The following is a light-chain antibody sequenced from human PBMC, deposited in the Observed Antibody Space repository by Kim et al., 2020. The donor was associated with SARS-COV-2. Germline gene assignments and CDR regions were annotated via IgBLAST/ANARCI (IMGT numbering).Light chain of an antibody. CDR3: LLYCGGAQRWV. CDR1: TGAVTSAYY. CDR2: SIS. J-gene: IGLJ3*02. Sequence: QAVVTQEPSLTVSPGGTVTLTCASSTGAVTSAYYPNWLQQKPGQAPRALIYSISYKHSWTPARFSGSLLGGKAALTLSGVQPEDEAEYYCLLYCGGAQRWVFGGGTQLTVL. V-gene: IGLV7-43*01.